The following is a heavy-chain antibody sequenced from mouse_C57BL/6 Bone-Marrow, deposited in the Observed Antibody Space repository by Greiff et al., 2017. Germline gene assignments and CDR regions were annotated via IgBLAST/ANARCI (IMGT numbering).Heavy chain of an antibody. J-gene: IGHJ2*01. V-gene: IGHV1-26*01. CDR3: VYYDYVGRYFDY. CDR2: IYPNNGGT. Sequence: VQLQQSGPELVKPGASVKISCKASGYTFTDYYMNWVKPSHGKSLEWIGDIYPNNGGTSYNQKFKGKATLTVDKSSSTAYIELRSLTSEDSAVYYCVYYDYVGRYFDYWGQGTTLTVSS. D-gene: IGHD2-4*01. CDR1: GYTFTDYY.